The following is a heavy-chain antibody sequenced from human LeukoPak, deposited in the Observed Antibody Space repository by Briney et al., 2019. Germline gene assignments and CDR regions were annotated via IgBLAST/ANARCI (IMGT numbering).Heavy chain of an antibody. CDR1: GFTFSDYS. Sequence: PGGSLRLSCAASGFTFSDYSMNWVRQAPGKGLEWVAFIRYDGSNKYYADSVKGRFTISRDNSKNTLYLQMNSLRAEDTAVYYCAKDLAAGTTGGDWFDPWGQGTLVTVSS. J-gene: IGHJ5*02. CDR2: IRYDGSNK. V-gene: IGHV3-30*02. CDR3: AKDLAAGTTGGDWFDP. D-gene: IGHD1-7*01.